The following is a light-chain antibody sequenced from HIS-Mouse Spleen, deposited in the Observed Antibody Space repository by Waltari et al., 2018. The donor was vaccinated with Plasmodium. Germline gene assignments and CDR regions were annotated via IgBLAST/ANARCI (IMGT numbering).Light chain of an antibody. V-gene: IGLV2-23*01. CDR2: EGS. J-gene: IGLJ3*02. CDR1: SSDVGSYNI. Sequence: QSALTQPASVSGSPGQSNPISCTGTSSDVGSYNIVSLYQQHPGKAPKLMIYEGSKRPSGVSNRFSGSKSGNTASLTISGLQAEDEADYYCCSYAGSSTWVFGGGTKLTVL. CDR3: CSYAGSSTWV.